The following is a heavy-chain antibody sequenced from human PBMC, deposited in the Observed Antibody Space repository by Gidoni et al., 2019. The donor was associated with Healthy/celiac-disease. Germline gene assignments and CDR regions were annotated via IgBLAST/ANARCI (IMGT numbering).Heavy chain of an antibody. Sequence: QVQLQESGPGLVKPSQTLSLICTVSGGSLSSGHSHWNWIRQPPGKGLEWIGYIYDSGSTDYNPSRKSRVTISVDTSKNQFSLKLSSVTAADTAVYFCARVPDYYDSSGIEGAFDIWGQGTMVTVSS. V-gene: IGHV4-30-4*01. CDR1: GGSLSSGHSH. CDR3: ARVPDYYDSSGIEGAFDI. D-gene: IGHD3-22*01. J-gene: IGHJ3*02. CDR2: IYDSGST.